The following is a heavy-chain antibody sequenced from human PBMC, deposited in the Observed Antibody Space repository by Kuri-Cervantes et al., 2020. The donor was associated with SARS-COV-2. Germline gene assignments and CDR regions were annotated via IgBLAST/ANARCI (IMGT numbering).Heavy chain of an antibody. V-gene: IGHV1-24*01. CDR1: GYTLPELS. D-gene: IGHD3-3*01. CDR3: ATGISLRFLEWLAAFDI. CDR2: FDREDDKR. J-gene: IGHJ3*02. Sequence: ASVKVSCKVSGYTLPELSMHWVRQAPGKGLEWMGGFDREDDKRVYAQKFQGRVTMTEDTSTHTAHMELSSLRSEDTAVYYCATGISLRFLEWLAAFDIWGQGTMVTVSS.